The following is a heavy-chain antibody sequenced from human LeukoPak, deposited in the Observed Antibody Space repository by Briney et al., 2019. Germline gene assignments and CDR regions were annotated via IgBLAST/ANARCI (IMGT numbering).Heavy chain of an antibody. D-gene: IGHD3-10*01. CDR2: IKGDGDAI. CDR3: ARDGSSFDY. J-gene: IGHJ4*02. V-gene: IGHV3-7*01. CDR1: GFTFSSFW. Sequence: PGGSLRLSCAASGFTFSSFWMSWVRHAPGKGLEWVANIKGDGDAIYYLGSVKGRFSISRDNAKNLLFLQMSSLTAEDTAVYYCARDGSSFDYWGQGVLVTVSS.